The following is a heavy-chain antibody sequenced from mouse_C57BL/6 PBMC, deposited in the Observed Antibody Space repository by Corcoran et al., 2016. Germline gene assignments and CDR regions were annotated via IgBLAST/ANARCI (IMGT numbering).Heavy chain of an antibody. CDR1: AFNIKKTY. Sequence: EVQLQQSVAELVRPGAAAKLACTASAFNIKKTYMHWVKQRPEQGLEWIGRIDPANGNTKYAPKCQGKATITADTSSNTAYLQLSSLTSEDTAIYYCARRDSAYWGQGTLVTVSA. V-gene: IGHV14-3*01. D-gene: IGHD3-3*01. J-gene: IGHJ3*01. CDR2: IDPANGNT. CDR3: ARRDSAY.